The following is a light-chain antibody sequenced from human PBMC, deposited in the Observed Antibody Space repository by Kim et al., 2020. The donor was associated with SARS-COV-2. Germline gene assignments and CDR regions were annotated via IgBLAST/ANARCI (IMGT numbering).Light chain of an antibody. J-gene: IGKJ3*01. V-gene: IGKV3-11*01. CDR3: QQRISRPPT. CDR2: DAS. Sequence: LSPGERATLSCRASHSVSSYLAWYQQKPGQAPRLLIYDASTRATGIPARFSGSGSGTDFTLTISSLQDEDFAVYYCQQRISRPPTFGPGTKVDIK. CDR1: HSVSSY.